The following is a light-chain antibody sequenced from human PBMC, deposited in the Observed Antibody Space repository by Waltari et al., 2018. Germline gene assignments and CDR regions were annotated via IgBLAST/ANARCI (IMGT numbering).Light chain of an antibody. Sequence: QSALTQPASVSGSPGQSVTIFCAGTSNDVGGDNSVSWYQEHPGQAPRGIIYDVSYRPSGVSDRFSGSKSGNTASLTISGLQAEDEADYYCSSQSSNDVVLFGGGTKLTVL. V-gene: IGLV2-14*01. CDR2: DVS. CDR1: SNDVGGDNS. CDR3: SSQSSNDVVL. J-gene: IGLJ2*01.